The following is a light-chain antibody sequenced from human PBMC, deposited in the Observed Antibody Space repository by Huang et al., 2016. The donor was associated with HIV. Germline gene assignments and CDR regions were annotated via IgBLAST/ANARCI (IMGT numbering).Light chain of an antibody. CDR1: QSVSSN. V-gene: IGKV3D-15*01. CDR3: QQHDNWPLT. J-gene: IGKJ4*01. CDR2: GAS. Sequence: EIVMTQSPATLSVSPGERATLSCRASQSVSSNLAWYHQEPGQAPRLLIDGASTRATGIPDRFSGSGSGTDFTLTISSLEPEDFAVYYCQQHDNWPLTFGGGTKVEFK.